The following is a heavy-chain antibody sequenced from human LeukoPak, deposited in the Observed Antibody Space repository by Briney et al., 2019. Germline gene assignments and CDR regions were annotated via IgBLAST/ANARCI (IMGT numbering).Heavy chain of an antibody. CDR2: ISDRGST. CDR1: GSSINSGYY. CDR3: ARLPGASRPRYYFDY. D-gene: IGHD6-6*01. Sequence: PSETLSLTCIVSGSSINSGYYWGWIRQPPGKGLDWIGTISDRGSTYSNPSLKSRVTISVDTSKNQLSLKLTSVTAADTAVYYCARLPGASRPRYYFDYWGQGTLVTVSS. V-gene: IGHV4-38-2*02. J-gene: IGHJ4*02.